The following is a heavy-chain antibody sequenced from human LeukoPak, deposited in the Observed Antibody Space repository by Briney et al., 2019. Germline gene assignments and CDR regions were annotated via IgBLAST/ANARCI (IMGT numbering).Heavy chain of an antibody. CDR1: GFTFSSYG. CDR2: ISYDGSNK. Sequence: GVSLRLSCAASGFTFSSYGMHWVRQAPGKGLEWVAVISYDGSNKYYADSVKGRFTISRDNSKNTLYLQMNSLRAEDTAVYYCAKVKQWLVPWFDPWGQGTLVTVSS. CDR3: AKVKQWLVPWFDP. V-gene: IGHV3-30*18. D-gene: IGHD6-19*01. J-gene: IGHJ5*02.